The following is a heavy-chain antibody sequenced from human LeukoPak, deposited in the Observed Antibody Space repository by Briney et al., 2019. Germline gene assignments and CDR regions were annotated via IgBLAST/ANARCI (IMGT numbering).Heavy chain of an antibody. D-gene: IGHD1-26*01. CDR2: MRSDGSDE. Sequence: GRSLRLSCAASGFSFRSSAMHWVRQAPGKGLEWMAFMRSDGSDEHYADSVKGRFTISRDNSHNTLYLQMNSLHSEDTAVYYCAKDLGLQVGASPFDYWGQGTLVTVSS. J-gene: IGHJ4*02. CDR1: GFSFRSSA. CDR3: AKDLGLQVGASPFDY. V-gene: IGHV3-30*02.